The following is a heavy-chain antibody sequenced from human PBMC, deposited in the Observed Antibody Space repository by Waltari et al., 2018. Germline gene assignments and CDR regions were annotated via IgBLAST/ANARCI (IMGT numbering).Heavy chain of an antibody. J-gene: IGHJ4*02. Sequence: EVQLVESGGGLLQPGGSLRLSCAASGFTFSSSWIHWVRQPPGKGLVGVSRINPDGRTTNYADAGRGRFTISRDNAQNTVYLEMNSLRAEDTAVYFCTRGGNYYFDYWGRGTLVTVSS. D-gene: IGHD5-12*01. CDR2: INPDGRTT. CDR1: GFTFSSSW. V-gene: IGHV3-74*01. CDR3: TRGGNYYFDY.